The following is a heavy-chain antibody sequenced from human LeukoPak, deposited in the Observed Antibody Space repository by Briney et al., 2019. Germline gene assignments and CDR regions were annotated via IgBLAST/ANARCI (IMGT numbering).Heavy chain of an antibody. D-gene: IGHD3-22*01. CDR2: IIPILGTA. J-gene: IGHJ4*02. CDR1: GGTFSSYA. V-gene: IGHV1-69*13. CDR3: ARATYYYDSSGYYPYYFDY. Sequence: SVKVSCKASGGTFSSYAISWVRQAPGQGLEWMGGIIPILGTANYAQKFQGRVTITADESTSTAYMELSSLRSEDTAVYYCARATYYYDSSGYYPYYFDYWGQGTLVTVSS.